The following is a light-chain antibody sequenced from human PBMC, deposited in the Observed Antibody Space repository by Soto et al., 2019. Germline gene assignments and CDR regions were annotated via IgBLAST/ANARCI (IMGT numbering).Light chain of an antibody. CDR3: QQYGTSPTWT. Sequence: DIVLTQSPAKLCLSPGERATLSWRASQSVNKPLAWYQHKPGQAPRLLIYDTSYRATGIPARFSGSGSGTDFTLTISRLEPEDLAVYYCQQYGTSPTWTVGQGTKVEIK. V-gene: IGKV3-20*01. CDR2: DTS. CDR1: QSVNKP. J-gene: IGKJ1*01.